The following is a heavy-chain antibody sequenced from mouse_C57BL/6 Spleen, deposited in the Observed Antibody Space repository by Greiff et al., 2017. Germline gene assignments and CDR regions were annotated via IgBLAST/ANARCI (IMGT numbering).Heavy chain of an antibody. CDR2: ISYDGSN. V-gene: IGHV3-6*01. D-gene: IGHD2-1*01. CDR3: ARHLPGNFDY. J-gene: IGHJ2*01. CDR1: GYSITSGYY. Sequence: ESGPGLVKPSQSLSLTCSVTGYSITSGYYWNWIRQFPGNKLEWMGYISYDGSNNYNPSLKNRISITRDTSKNQFFLKLNSVTTEDTATYYCARHLPGNFDYWGQGTTLTVSS.